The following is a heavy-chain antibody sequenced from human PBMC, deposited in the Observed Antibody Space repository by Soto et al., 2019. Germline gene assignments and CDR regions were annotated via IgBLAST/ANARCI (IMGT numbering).Heavy chain of an antibody. J-gene: IGHJ4*02. Sequence: PTLVNPTETLTLTCTVSGFSLSIAKMGVSWVRQPPGKAPEWLAHIFSNDQKSYSTSLKSRLTISKDTSKSQVVLTMTNMDPVDTATYYCPRKHSSSWYRDPDFDFGGKEMLVTLS. V-gene: IGHV2-26*01. CDR1: GFSLSIAKMG. CDR3: PRKHSSSWYRDPDFDF. D-gene: IGHD6-13*01. CDR2: IFSNDQK.